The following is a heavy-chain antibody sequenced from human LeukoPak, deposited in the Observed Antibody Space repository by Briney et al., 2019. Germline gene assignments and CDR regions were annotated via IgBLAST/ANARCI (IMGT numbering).Heavy chain of an antibody. V-gene: IGHV5-51*01. D-gene: IGHD2-21*02. CDR1: GYTFNAYW. J-gene: IGHJ4*02. CDR2: IYPGDSDT. Sequence: PGESLKISCKASGYTFNAYWIAWVRQMPGKGLEWMGMIYPGDSDTRYGPSFQGQVTISADKSVSTAYMQLNSLKASDTAMYYCARHRTNHVVVTAVDYWGQGTLVTVSS. CDR3: ARHRTNHVVVTAVDY.